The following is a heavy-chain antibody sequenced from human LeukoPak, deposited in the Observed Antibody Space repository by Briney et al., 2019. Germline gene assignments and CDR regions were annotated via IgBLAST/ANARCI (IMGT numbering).Heavy chain of an antibody. CDR1: GFTFSSYG. D-gene: IGHD6-13*01. CDR2: IWYDGSNK. J-gene: IGHJ4*02. CDR3: AKRRAAAAEIDY. V-gene: IGHV3-33*06. Sequence: PGRSLRLSCAASGFTFSSYGMHWVRQAPGKGLEWVAVIWYDGSNKYYADSVKGRFTISRDNSKNTLYLQMNSLRAEDTAVYYCAKRRAAAAEIDYWGQGTLVTVSS.